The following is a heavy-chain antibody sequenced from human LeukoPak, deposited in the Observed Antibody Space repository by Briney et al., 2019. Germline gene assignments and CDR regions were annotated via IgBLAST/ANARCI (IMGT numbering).Heavy chain of an antibody. D-gene: IGHD4-17*01. J-gene: IGHJ4*02. Sequence: SETLSLTCTVSGVSISGVDYDWGGIGQPPGRGGGWRGYIYYSGSTYNNPSLKSRVTISVDTSKTQFSLQLRSVTAADTAVYSSARYYGDQITDVDYFAYWAQGTRVTAPS. V-gene: IGHV4-30-4*01. CDR2: IYYSGST. CDR3: ARYYGDQITDVDYFAY. CDR1: GVSISGVDYD.